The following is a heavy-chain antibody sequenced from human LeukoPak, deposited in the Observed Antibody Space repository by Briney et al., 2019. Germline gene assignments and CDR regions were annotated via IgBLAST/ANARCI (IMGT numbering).Heavy chain of an antibody. V-gene: IGHV1-2*02. D-gene: IGHD5-18*01. Sequence: GASVKVPCKASGYTFTGYYMHWVRQAPGQGLEWMGWINPNSGGTNYAQKFQGRVTMTRDTSISTAYMELSRLRSDDTAVYYCALTRYSYGHFDYWGQGTLVTVSS. CDR2: INPNSGGT. CDR1: GYTFTGYY. CDR3: ALTRYSYGHFDY. J-gene: IGHJ4*02.